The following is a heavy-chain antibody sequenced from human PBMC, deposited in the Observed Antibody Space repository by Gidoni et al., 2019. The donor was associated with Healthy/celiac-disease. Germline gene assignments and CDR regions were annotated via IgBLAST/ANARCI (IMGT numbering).Heavy chain of an antibody. Sequence: EVQLVESGGVVVQPGGSLSLSCAASGFTFDAYTMHWVRQAPGKGLEWVSLISWDGGSTYYADSVKGRFTISRDNSKNSLYLQMNSLRTEDTALYYCAKDDNQSYGMDVWGQGTTVTVSS. CDR1: GFTFDAYT. CDR3: AKDDNQSYGMDV. CDR2: ISWDGGST. V-gene: IGHV3-43*01. J-gene: IGHJ6*02. D-gene: IGHD1-1*01.